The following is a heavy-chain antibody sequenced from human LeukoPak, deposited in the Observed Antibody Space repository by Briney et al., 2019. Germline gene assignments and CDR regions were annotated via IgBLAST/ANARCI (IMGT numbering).Heavy chain of an antibody. CDR2: IFGGDRT. V-gene: IGHV3-53*04. D-gene: IGHD1-14*01. J-gene: IGHJ3*02. CDR1: GFTVSSKY. Sequence: GALRLSCAASGFTVSSKYMSWVRQAPGKGLECVSIIFGGDRTYYADSVKGRFTISRHNSRNIVYLQMNSLGTEDTALYYCARLKGTHRHAFDIWGQGTMVTVSS. CDR3: ARLKGTHRHAFDI.